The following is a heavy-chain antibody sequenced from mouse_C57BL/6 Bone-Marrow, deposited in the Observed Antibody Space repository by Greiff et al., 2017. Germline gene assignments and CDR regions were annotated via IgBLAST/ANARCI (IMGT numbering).Heavy chain of an antibody. CDR2: INPNNGGT. Sequence: EVQLQQSGPELVKPGASVKISCKASGYTFTDYYMNWVKQSHGKSLEWIGDINPNNGGTSYNQKFKGKATLTVDKSSSTAYMELRSLTSEDSAVYYCASWDNYWGQGTTLTVSS. J-gene: IGHJ2*01. D-gene: IGHD4-1*01. CDR1: GYTFTDYY. V-gene: IGHV1-26*01. CDR3: ASWDNY.